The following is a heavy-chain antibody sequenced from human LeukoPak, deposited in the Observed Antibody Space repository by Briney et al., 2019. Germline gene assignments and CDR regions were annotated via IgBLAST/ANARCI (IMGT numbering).Heavy chain of an antibody. Sequence: KPSETLSLTCTVSDGSISSYYWNWIRQPPGKGLEWIGNIYNSGSTDYNPSLKSRVTISVNLSKNQISLKLNSVTAADTAVYYCARDKGPYWYFDLWGRGTLVTVSS. CDR3: ARDKGPYWYFDL. J-gene: IGHJ2*01. V-gene: IGHV4-59*01. CDR2: IYNSGST. CDR1: DGSISSYY.